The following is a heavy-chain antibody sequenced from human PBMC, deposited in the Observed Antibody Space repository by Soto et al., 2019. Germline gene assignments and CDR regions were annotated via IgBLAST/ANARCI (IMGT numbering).Heavy chain of an antibody. J-gene: IGHJ6*02. D-gene: IGHD3-3*02. CDR3: ARGALAGRFLDG. CDR1: GFTFSNYW. V-gene: IGHV3-74*01. CDR2: INGDGSTT. Sequence: GGSLRLSCAASGFTFSNYWMHWVRQAPGKGLVWVSRINGDGSTTNDADSVKGRFTISRDNAKNTLYLQMSSLRADDTAIYYCARGALAGRFLDGWGQGTMVTVSS.